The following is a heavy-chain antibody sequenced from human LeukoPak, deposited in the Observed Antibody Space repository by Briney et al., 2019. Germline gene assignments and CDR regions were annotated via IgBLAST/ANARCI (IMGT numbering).Heavy chain of an antibody. J-gene: IGHJ4*02. CDR1: GFTFSSYA. Sequence: GSPRLSCAASGFTFSSYAMHWVRQAPGKGLEWVAVMSYDGSNKYYADSVKGRFTISRDNSKNTLYLQMNSLRAEDTAVYYCARDGSRRNNGSGSRYFDYCGQGTLVTVSS. CDR2: MSYDGSNK. V-gene: IGHV3-30-3*01. D-gene: IGHD3-10*01. CDR3: ARDGSRRNNGSGSRYFDY.